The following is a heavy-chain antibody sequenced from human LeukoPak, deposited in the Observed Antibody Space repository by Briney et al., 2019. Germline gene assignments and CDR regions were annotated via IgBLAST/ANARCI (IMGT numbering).Heavy chain of an antibody. V-gene: IGHV4-39*01. CDR3: ARPGDSSGYSHYAFDI. CDR2: IYYSGST. D-gene: IGHD3-22*01. J-gene: IGHJ3*02. Sequence: KPSETLSLTCTVSGGSISSSSYYWGWTRQPPGKGLEWIGSIYYSGSTYYNPSLKSRVTISVDTSKNQFSLKLSSVTAADTAVYYCARPGDSSGYSHYAFDIWGQGTMVTVSS. CDR1: GGSISSSSYY.